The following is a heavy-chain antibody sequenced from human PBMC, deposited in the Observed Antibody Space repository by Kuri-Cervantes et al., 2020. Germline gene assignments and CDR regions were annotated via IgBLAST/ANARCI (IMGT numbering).Heavy chain of an antibody. J-gene: IGHJ6*03. Sequence: SETLSLTCDVSGYSISGGHYWGWIRQPPGKGLEWIGRIFHSGTTWYNPSLRSRVIISVDTSKNQFSLKLSSVTAADTAVYYCARGVLLEWLLSGYYYMDVWGQGTTVTVSS. CDR1: GYSISGGHY. CDR3: ARGVLLEWLLSGYYYMDV. V-gene: IGHV4-38-2*01. D-gene: IGHD3-3*01. CDR2: IFHSGTT.